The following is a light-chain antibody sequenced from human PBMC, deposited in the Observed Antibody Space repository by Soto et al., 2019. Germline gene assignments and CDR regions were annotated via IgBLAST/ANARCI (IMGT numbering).Light chain of an antibody. Sequence: EIVMTQFPATLSVSPGERATLSCRASQSVSSNLAWYQQKPGQAPRLLIYGASTRATGIPARFSGSGSGTEFTLTISSLQSEDFAVYYCQQYNNWPSWEFGQGTKVDIK. CDR2: GAS. CDR1: QSVSSN. V-gene: IGKV3-15*01. J-gene: IGKJ1*01. CDR3: QQYNNWPSWE.